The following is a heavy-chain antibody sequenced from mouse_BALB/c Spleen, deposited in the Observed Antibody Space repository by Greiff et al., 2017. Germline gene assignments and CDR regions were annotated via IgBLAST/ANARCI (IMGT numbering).Heavy chain of an antibody. CDR2: IWGGGST. J-gene: IGHJ4*01. D-gene: IGHD2-4*01. CDR3: ARNPSSTMITMDYAMDY. Sequence: VKLMESGPGLVAPSQSLSITCTVSGFSLSRYSVHWVRQPPGKGLEWLGMIWGGGSTDYNSALKSRLSISKDNSKSQVFLKMNSLQTDDTAMYYCARNPSSTMITMDYAMDYWGQGTSVTVSS. V-gene: IGHV2-6-4*01. CDR1: GFSLSRYS.